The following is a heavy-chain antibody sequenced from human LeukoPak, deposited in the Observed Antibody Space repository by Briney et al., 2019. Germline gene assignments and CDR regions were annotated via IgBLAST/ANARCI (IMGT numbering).Heavy chain of an antibody. D-gene: IGHD6-13*01. CDR2: IYWDDDK. CDR1: GFSLSTSGVG. J-gene: IGHJ4*02. CDR3: AHRLTGYNSNWYHGYFDY. V-gene: IGHV2-5*02. Sequence: SGPTLVKPTQTLTLTCTFSGFSLSTSGVGVGWIRQPPGKALEWLTLIYWDDDKRYNPSLKSRLTVTKDVYKSQVVLTLTNVDPVDTATYYCAHRLTGYNSNWYHGYFDYWGPGTLVTVSS.